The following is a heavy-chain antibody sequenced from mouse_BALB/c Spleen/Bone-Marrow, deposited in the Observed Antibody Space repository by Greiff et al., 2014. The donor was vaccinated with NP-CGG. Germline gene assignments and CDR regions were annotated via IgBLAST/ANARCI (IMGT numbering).Heavy chain of an antibody. J-gene: IGHJ3*01. CDR2: SRNKAKYYTT. V-gene: IGHV7-1*02. D-gene: IGHD2-10*02. CDR3: ARDVGYGNYFVY. Sequence: VQLKESGGGLVQPGDSLRLSCATSGFTFSDFYMERVRQPPGKRLEWIAESRNKAKYYTTEYSASVKGRFIVSRDTSQSVLYLQMNALRAEDTAIYYCARDVGYGNYFVYWGQGTLVTVSA. CDR1: GFTFSDFY.